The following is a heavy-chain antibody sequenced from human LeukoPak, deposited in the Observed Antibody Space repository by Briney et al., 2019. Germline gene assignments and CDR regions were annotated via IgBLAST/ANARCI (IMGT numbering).Heavy chain of an antibody. J-gene: IGHJ5*02. CDR3: ARQAGVT. CDR2: IKGDASEK. V-gene: IGHV3-7*01. Sequence: GGSLSLSCVTSGFNFRSYWMNWVRQAPGRGLECVAHIKGDASEKYYLDSVKGRFTISRDNAKNSLYLQVNSLRAEDTAVYYCARQAGVTWGQGTLVTVSS. D-gene: IGHD6-19*01. CDR1: GFNFRSYW.